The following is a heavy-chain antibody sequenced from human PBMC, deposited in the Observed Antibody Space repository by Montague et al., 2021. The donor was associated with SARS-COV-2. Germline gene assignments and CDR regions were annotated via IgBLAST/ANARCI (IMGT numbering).Heavy chain of an antibody. V-gene: IGHV4-34*01. Sequence: SETLSLTCAVYGGSFSGYYWSWIRQHPGKCLEWIGEINHSGSTNYNPSLKSRVTISVDTSKNQFSLKLSSVTAADTAVYYCTREGYQVLWSDYYYYGMDVWGQGTTVTVSS. J-gene: IGHJ6*02. CDR2: INHSGST. CDR3: TREGYQVLWSDYYYYGMDV. D-gene: IGHD2-2*01. CDR1: GGSFSGYY.